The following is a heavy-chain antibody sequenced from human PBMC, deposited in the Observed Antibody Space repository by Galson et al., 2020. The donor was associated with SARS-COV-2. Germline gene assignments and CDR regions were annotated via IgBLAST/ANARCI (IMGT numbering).Heavy chain of an antibody. V-gene: IGHV4-31*03. J-gene: IGHJ3*02. D-gene: IGHD3-9*01. CDR3: ASNYDILTGYYNSDAFDI. CDR2: IYYSGST. Sequence: SETLSLTCTVSGGSISSGGYYWSWIRQHPGKGLEWIGYIYYSGSTYYNPSLKSRVTISVDTSKNQFSLKLSSVTAADTAVYYCASNYDILTGYYNSDAFDIWGQGTMVTVSS. CDR1: GGSISSGGYY.